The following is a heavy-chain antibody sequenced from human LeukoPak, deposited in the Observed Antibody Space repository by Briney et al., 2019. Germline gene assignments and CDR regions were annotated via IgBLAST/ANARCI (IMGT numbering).Heavy chain of an antibody. CDR3: AKDLGGSGPTDY. J-gene: IGHJ4*02. Sequence: SGGSLRLSCAASGFTFSSYGMHWVRQAPGKGLEWVAVISYDGSNKYYAGSVKGRFTISRDNSKNTLYLQMNSLRAEDTAVYYCAKDLGGSGPTDYWGQGTLVTVSS. V-gene: IGHV3-30*18. D-gene: IGHD2-15*01. CDR2: ISYDGSNK. CDR1: GFTFSSYG.